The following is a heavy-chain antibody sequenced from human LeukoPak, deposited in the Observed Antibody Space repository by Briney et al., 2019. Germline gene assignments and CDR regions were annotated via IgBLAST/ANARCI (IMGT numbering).Heavy chain of an antibody. D-gene: IGHD2-2*01. CDR2: IYYSGST. V-gene: IGHV4-39*07. J-gene: IGHJ4*02. Sequence: SETLSLTCTVSGGSISSSSYYWGWIRQPPGKGLEWIGSIYYSGSTYYNPSLKSRVTISVDTSKNQFSLKLSSVTAADTAVYYCAREDIVVVPASGIDYWGQGTLVTVSS. CDR1: GGSISSSSYY. CDR3: AREDIVVVPASGIDY.